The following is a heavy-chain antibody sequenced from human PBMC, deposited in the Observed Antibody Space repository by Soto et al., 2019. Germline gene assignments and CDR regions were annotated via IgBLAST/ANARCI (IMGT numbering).Heavy chain of an antibody. V-gene: IGHV4-39*07. J-gene: IGHJ6*02. CDR2: IYYNGTT. CDR1: GGSMSSPNFY. Sequence: TETLSLTCTVCGGSMSSPNFYWCWIRQHPGKGLEWIGHIYYNGTTYYNPTLKSRVTISVDRSKNQFSLKLSSVTAADTAVYYCARDAMTTVITYYYYLAMDVWGQGTTVTVSS. CDR3: ARDAMTTVITYYYYLAMDV. D-gene: IGHD4-17*01.